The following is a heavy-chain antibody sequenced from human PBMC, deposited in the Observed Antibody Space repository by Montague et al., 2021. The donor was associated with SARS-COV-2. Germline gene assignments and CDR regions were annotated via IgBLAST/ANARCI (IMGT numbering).Heavy chain of an antibody. Sequence: SLRLSCAASGFTFSNYDMNWVRQAPGKGPEWILYISTSAYTTSYAGSVKGRFTISRDNGKNSLYLQMNSLRVEYTAVYYCTRDYRSIVGDGLDIWGQGTKVTVSS. J-gene: IGHJ3*02. CDR2: ISTSAYTT. V-gene: IGHV3-48*03. CDR1: GFTFSNYD. CDR3: TRDYRSIVGDGLDI. D-gene: IGHD3-16*02.